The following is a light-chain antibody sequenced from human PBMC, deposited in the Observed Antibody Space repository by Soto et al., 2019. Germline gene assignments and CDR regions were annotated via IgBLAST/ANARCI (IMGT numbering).Light chain of an antibody. CDR1: QSVSSSY. J-gene: IGKJ2*01. V-gene: IGKV3-20*01. CDR2: GAS. Sequence: EIVLTQSPGTLSLSPGERATLSCRASQSVSSSYLAWYQQQPGQAPSLLIYGASSRATGIPDRFSGSGSGTDFTLTISRLKPEDFAVYYCQQYGSSPPYTFGQGTKLEIK. CDR3: QQYGSSPPYT.